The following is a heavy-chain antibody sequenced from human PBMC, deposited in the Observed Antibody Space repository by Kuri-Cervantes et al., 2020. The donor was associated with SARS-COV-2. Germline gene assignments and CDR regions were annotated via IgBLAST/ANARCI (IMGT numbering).Heavy chain of an antibody. CDR3: ARDRYSGSYYFDY. Sequence: SCAVSGASISTTNWWSCFRQPPGKGLEWIGEIYHTGRTNYNPSFKSRVAMSIDKSKNQFSLKVRSVTAADTAVYYCARDRYSGSYYFDYWGQGTLVTFSS. J-gene: IGHJ4*02. V-gene: IGHV4-4*02. D-gene: IGHD1-26*01. CDR1: GASISTTNW. CDR2: IYHTGRT.